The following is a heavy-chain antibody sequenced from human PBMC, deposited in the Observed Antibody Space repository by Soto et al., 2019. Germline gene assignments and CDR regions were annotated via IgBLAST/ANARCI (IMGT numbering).Heavy chain of an antibody. CDR2: IIPIFGTA. J-gene: IGHJ6*02. V-gene: IGHV1-69*13. D-gene: IGHD6-19*01. CDR3: ARDRSIAVAGAPDYYYGMDV. Sequence: GASVKVSCKASGGTLSSYAISWVRQAPGQGLEWMGGIIPIFGTANYAQKFQGRVTITADESTSTAYIELSSLRSEDTAVYYCARDRSIAVAGAPDYYYGMDVWGQGTTVTVSS. CDR1: GGTLSSYA.